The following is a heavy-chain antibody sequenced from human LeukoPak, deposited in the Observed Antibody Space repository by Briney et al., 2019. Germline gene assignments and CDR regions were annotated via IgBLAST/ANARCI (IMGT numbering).Heavy chain of an antibody. Sequence: SQTLSLTCTVSGGSISSGGYYWSWIRQHPGRGLEWIGYIDFTGSTYYNPSLKSPFIISQDTPKNQFSLKLSSVTAADTAVYYCARNYYLSSGHYLDAFDIWGQGTMVAVSS. J-gene: IGHJ3*02. CDR3: ARNYYLSSGHYLDAFDI. D-gene: IGHD3-22*01. CDR2: IDFTGST. CDR1: GGSISSGGYY. V-gene: IGHV4-31*01.